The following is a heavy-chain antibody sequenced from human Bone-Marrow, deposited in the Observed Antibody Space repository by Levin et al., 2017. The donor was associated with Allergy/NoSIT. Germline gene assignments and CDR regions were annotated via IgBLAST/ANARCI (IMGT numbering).Heavy chain of an antibody. D-gene: IGHD2-2*01. V-gene: IGHV4-38-2*01. CDR2: IYHSGST. CDR3: ARVGYCSSTSCYEAFDY. J-gene: IGHJ4*02. CDR1: GYSISSGYY. Sequence: SQTLSLTCAVSGYSISSGYYWGWIRQPPGKGLEWIGSIYHSGSTYYNPSLKSRVTISVDTSKNQFSLKLSSVTAADTAVYYCARVGYCSSTSCYEAFDYWGQGTLVTVSS.